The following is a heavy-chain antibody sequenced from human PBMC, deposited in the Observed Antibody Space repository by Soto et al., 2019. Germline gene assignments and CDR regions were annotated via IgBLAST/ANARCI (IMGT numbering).Heavy chain of an antibody. CDR2: ISSDSRYI. J-gene: IGHJ6*02. D-gene: IGHD2-15*01. CDR1: GFTLSNYA. V-gene: IGHV3-48*02. Sequence: EVQLVESGGGLVQPGGSLRLSCAASGFTLSNYAVNWVRQAPGKGLEWVSYISSDSRYIDHGDSVKGRFTISRDNDRNSVYLQMNSLRDEDTAVYYCARKKLVDFFFINVDVYDMDVWGQGTPVTVSS. CDR3: ARKKLVDFFFINVDVYDMDV.